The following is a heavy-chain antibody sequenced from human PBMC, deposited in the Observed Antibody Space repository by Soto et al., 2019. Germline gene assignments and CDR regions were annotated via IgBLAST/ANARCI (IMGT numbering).Heavy chain of an antibody. D-gene: IGHD3-10*01. CDR3: ARDRGGSGRRKTNWFDP. CDR1: SGSISSSNW. Sequence: SETLSLTCAVSSGSISSSNWWSWVRQPPGKGLEWIGEIYHSGSTNYNPSLKSRVTISVDKSKNQFSLKLSSVTAADTAVYYCARDRGGSGRRKTNWFDPWGQGTLVTVSS. V-gene: IGHV4-4*02. J-gene: IGHJ5*02. CDR2: IYHSGST.